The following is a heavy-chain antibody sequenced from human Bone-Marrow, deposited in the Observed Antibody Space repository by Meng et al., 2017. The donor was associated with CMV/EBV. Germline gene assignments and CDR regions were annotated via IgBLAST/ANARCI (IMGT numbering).Heavy chain of an antibody. V-gene: IGHV1-69*08. Sequence: SVKVSCKAYGGTFTSHTIVWLRQAPGQGPEYMGRITPIVGPANYAQKFQGRFTITADKSSSTVYLELINLRFEDTAVYYCARYISPFSLDYWGQGTLVTSFS. CDR1: GGTFTSHT. CDR2: ITPIVGPA. J-gene: IGHJ4*02. CDR3: ARYISPFSLDY. D-gene: IGHD2/OR15-2a*01.